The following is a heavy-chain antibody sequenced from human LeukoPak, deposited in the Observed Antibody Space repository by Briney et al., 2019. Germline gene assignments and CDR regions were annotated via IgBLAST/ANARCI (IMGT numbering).Heavy chain of an antibody. CDR1: GFTFSNYW. J-gene: IGHJ4*02. V-gene: IGHV3-7*01. D-gene: IGHD5-12*01. Sequence: GGSLRLSCAASGFTFSNYWMTWVRQAPGKGLEWVAHINQDGSKEYYMDSVKARFTISRDNAKNPLSLQMNSLRAEDAAVYYCVRDGGVSGYDLLDYWGQGTLVTVSS. CDR2: INQDGSKE. CDR3: VRDGGVSGYDLLDY.